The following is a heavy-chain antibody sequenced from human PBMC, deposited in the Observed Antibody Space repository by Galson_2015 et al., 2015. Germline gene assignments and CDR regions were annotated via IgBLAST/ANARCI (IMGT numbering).Heavy chain of an antibody. V-gene: IGHV2-70*11. CDR3: ARMKLEPHYYYYYMDV. CDR1: GFSLSTSGMC. D-gene: IGHD1-1*01. Sequence: PALVKPTQPLALTCTFSGFSLSTSGMCVSWIRQPPGKALEWLARIDWDDDKYYSTSLKTRLTISKDTSKNQVVLTMTNMGPVDTATYYCARMKLEPHYYYYYMDVWGKGTTVTVSS. J-gene: IGHJ6*03. CDR2: IDWDDDK.